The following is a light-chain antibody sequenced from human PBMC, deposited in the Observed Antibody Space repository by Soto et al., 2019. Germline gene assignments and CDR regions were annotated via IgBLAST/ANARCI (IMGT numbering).Light chain of an antibody. CDR2: KAS. V-gene: IGKV1-5*03. J-gene: IGKJ1*01. CDR3: QQYNRT. CDR1: QSISNW. Sequence: DIQMTQSPSTVSASVGDRVTITCRASQSISNWLAWYQQKPGKAPNRLIYKASSLEGGVPSRFSGSGSVTEFTLTMRSLHPDAFATYYCQQYNRTFGPGTTVEIK.